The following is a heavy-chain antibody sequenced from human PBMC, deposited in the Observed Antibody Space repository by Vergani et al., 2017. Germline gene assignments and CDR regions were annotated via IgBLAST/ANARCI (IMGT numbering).Heavy chain of an antibody. J-gene: IGHJ6*02. CDR1: GYTFTGYY. D-gene: IGHD3-10*01. CDR3: ASELWFGDLDYYFGMGV. CDR2: IDPNSGGT. Sequence: QVQLVHSGAEVKKPGASVKVSCKASGYTFTGYYMHWVRQAPGQGLEWMGWIDPNSGGTNFAQKFQDRVTMTRDTSISTAYMELSRLRSDDTAVYYCASELWFGDLDYYFGMGVWGQGTTVTVSS. V-gene: IGHV1-2*02.